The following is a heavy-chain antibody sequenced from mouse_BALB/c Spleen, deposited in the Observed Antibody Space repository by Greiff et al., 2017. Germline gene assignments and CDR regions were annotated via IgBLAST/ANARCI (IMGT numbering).Heavy chain of an antibody. CDR3: TRDYDYDYYYAMDY. V-gene: IGHV1S81*02. D-gene: IGHD2-4*01. CDR2: INPSNGGT. Sequence: VKLVESGAELVKPGASVKLSCKASGYTFTSYYMYWVKQRPGQGLEWIGEINPSNGGTNFNEKFKSKATLTVDKSSSTAYMQLSSLTSEDSAVYYCTRDYDYDYYYAMDYWGQGTSVTVSS. CDR1: GYTFTSYY. J-gene: IGHJ4*01.